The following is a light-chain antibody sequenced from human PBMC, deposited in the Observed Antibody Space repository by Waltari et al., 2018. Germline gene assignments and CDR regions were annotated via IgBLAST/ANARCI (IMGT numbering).Light chain of an antibody. CDR2: DAS. CDR3: QQYNHWPPIT. CDR1: QSVGSN. Sequence: EILMTQSPATLSVSPGERATLSCRASQSVGSNLAWYQQKPGQALRLLIYDASTRAPSTPARFRGSGSGTEFALTISSLQSEDSAVYYCQQYNHWPPITFGQGTRLEIK. J-gene: IGKJ5*01. V-gene: IGKV3-15*01.